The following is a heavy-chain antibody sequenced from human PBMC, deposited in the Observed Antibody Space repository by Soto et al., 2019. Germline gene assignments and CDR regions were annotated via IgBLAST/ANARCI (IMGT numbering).Heavy chain of an antibody. Sequence: PGGSLKLSCATTCFPFTSYSMNWVLQAPRTGLKWVSYISSSSSTIYYADSVKGRFTISRDNAKNSLFLQMNSLRDEDTAVYYCAIDSCISTSCYVPPLYYYYYYGMDVRGQGT. J-gene: IGHJ6*02. V-gene: IGHV3-48*02. D-gene: IGHD2-2*01. CDR3: AIDSCISTSCYVPPLYYYYYYGMDV. CDR1: CFPFTSYS. CDR2: ISSSSSTI.